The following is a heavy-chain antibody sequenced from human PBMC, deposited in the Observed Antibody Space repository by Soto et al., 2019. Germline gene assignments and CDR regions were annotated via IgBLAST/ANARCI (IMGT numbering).Heavy chain of an antibody. Sequence: GGSLRLSCAASGFSFSTYSINWVRQAPGKGLEWFSYITSDSSTISYADSVKGRFTVSRDNAKNSLYLQMNSLRDEDTAVYYCARVGRGVYGMDVWGQGTSVTVSS. J-gene: IGHJ6*02. V-gene: IGHV3-48*02. CDR3: ARVGRGVYGMDV. CDR1: GFSFSTYS. CDR2: ITSDSSTI. D-gene: IGHD2-8*01.